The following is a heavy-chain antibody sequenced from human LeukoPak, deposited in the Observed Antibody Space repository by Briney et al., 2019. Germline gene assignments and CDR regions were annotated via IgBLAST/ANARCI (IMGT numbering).Heavy chain of an antibody. D-gene: IGHD1-26*01. V-gene: IGHV4-61*02. J-gene: IGHJ4*02. Sequence: SEPPSLTFPVSGGSLSSGTFYWSWIRPPAGKGLEWIGRVYTSGSTDYNSSFMRRVTISIDSSKNQFFLKLSSVTAADTAVYYCARVGGYSGSYYYFDNWGQGTLVTVSS. CDR3: ARVGGYSGSYYYFDN. CDR1: GGSLSSGTFY. CDR2: VYTSGST.